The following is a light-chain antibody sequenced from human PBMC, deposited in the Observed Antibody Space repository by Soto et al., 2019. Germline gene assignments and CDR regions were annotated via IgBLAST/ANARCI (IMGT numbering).Light chain of an antibody. CDR3: QPFDDSLGDIV. Sequence: QSVLTQPPSVSGAPGQRVTISCTGSSSNIGAGYDVHWFQQFPGTAPQLLIYGNSNRPSGVPDRFSGSKSGTSASLAITGLQPGDESDYYCQPFDDSLGDIVFGLGTKVTVL. V-gene: IGLV1-40*01. CDR2: GNS. CDR1: SSNIGAGYD. J-gene: IGLJ1*01.